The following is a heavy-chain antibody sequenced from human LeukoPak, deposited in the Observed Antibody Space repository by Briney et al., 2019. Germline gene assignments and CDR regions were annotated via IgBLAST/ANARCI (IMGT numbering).Heavy chain of an antibody. CDR1: GFTFSSYG. J-gene: IGHJ3*02. CDR2: ISFDEINK. V-gene: IGHV3-30*18. CDR3: AKSTGLSGRPSDVFDI. Sequence: GGSLRLSCAASGFTFSSYGMHWVRQAPGKGLEWVALISFDEINKFYAASVEGRFTISRDTSKNTLSLQMSSLRAEDTAVYYCAKSTGLSGRPSDVFDIWGQGTMVTVSS. D-gene: IGHD5-12*01.